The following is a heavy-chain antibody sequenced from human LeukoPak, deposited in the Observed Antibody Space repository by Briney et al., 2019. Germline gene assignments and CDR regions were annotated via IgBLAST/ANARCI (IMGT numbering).Heavy chain of an antibody. D-gene: IGHD3-22*01. CDR1: GFTFSSYA. Sequence: PGGSLRLSCAASGFTFSSYAMSWVRQAPGKGPEWVSAISGSGGSTYYADSVKGRFTISRDNSKNTLYLQMNSLRAEDTAVYYCARVEWLEYYYDSSGYHNWFDPWGQGTLVTVSS. CDR3: ARVEWLEYYYDSSGYHNWFDP. CDR2: ISGSGGST. J-gene: IGHJ5*02. V-gene: IGHV3-23*01.